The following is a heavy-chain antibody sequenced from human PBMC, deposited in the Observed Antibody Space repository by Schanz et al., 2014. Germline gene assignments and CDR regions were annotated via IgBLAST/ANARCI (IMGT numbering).Heavy chain of an antibody. D-gene: IGHD3-16*01. V-gene: IGHV1-8*02. CDR3: TKGRTFGR. CDR2: MNSKTGNT. J-gene: IGHJ3*01. Sequence: QVQLVQSGAEVKKPGASVKVSCKASGYTFTSYYMHWVRQATGQGLEWMGWMNSKTGNTGYAQRFQGRVTMTRNTSITTAYLELSSLRSGDTAVYYCTKGRTFGRWGQGTKVTVSP. CDR1: GYTFTSYY.